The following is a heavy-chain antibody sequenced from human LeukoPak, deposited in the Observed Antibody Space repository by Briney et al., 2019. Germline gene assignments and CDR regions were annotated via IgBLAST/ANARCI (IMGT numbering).Heavy chain of an antibody. CDR2: INSDGSTT. CDR1: GFIFSSYW. CDR3: ARDWWFDP. V-gene: IGHV3-74*01. Sequence: PGGSLRLSCATSGFIFSSYWMHWIRQTPGKGLVWVSRINSDGSTTNYADSVKGRFTISRDNAKNTLYLQMNTLGAEDTGVYYCARDWWFDPWGQGTQVIVSS. J-gene: IGHJ5*02.